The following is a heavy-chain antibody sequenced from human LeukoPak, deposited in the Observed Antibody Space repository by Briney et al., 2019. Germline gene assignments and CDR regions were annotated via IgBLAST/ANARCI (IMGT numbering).Heavy chain of an antibody. CDR2: IYSGGTT. V-gene: IGHV3-53*01. Sequence: GGSLRLSCVASGFVVINNYMSWVRQAPGKGLEWVSVIYSGGTTYYADSVKGRFTISRDNSKNTVYLQMDSLRAEDTAVYYCAKGYCSSTSCYGGWWFDSWGQGTQVTVSS. J-gene: IGHJ5*01. D-gene: IGHD2-2*01. CDR3: AKGYCSSTSCYGGWWFDS. CDR1: GFVVINNY.